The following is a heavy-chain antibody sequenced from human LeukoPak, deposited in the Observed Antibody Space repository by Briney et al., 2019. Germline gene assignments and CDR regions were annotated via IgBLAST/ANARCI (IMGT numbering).Heavy chain of an antibody. J-gene: IGHJ6*03. CDR2: IYYSGST. D-gene: IGHD5-12*01. CDR1: GGSISSGDYY. CDR3: ARDRGGYDWKYMDV. V-gene: IGHV4-61*08. Sequence: PSQTLSLTCTVSGGSISSGDYYWSWIRQPPGKGLEWIGYIYYSGSTNYNPSLKSRVTISVDTSKNQFSLKLSSVTAADTAVYYCARDRGGYDWKYMDVWGKGTTVTVSS.